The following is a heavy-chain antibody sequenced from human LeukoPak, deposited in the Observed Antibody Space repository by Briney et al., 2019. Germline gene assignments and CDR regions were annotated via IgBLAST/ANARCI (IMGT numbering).Heavy chain of an antibody. CDR2: VDPEDGET. D-gene: IGHD4-11*01. J-gene: IGHJ5*02. Sequence: ASVKISCKAFGYTFTDYYIHWVKEAPGKGLEWMGRVDPEDGETTYAEKFQGRVTITADTSTDTAYMELNNLRSEDAAVYYCATMTTFDPWGQGTLVTVSP. V-gene: IGHV1-69-2*01. CDR3: ATMTTFDP. CDR1: GYTFTDYY.